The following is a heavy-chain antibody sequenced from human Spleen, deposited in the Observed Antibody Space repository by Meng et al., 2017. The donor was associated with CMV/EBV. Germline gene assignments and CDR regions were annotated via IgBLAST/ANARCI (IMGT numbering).Heavy chain of an antibody. J-gene: IGHJ4*02. D-gene: IGHD2-2*01. CDR2: INSHNSNT. CDR3: ARDERGYCGSTTCPYFDY. CDR1: FHTYG. V-gene: IGHV1-18*01. Sequence: FHTYGLSWGRQAPGQGLEWMGWINSHNSNTNPAQNLQGRITMTLDTSTSTAYMELRSLTSDDTAVYYCARDERGYCGSTTCPYFDYWGQGTLVTVSS.